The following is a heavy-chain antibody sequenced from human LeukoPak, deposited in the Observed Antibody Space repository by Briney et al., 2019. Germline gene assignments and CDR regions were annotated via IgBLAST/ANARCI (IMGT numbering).Heavy chain of an antibody. CDR2: IKQDGSEN. J-gene: IGHJ4*02. Sequence: GGSLRLSCAASGFTFSRYWMSWVRQAPGKGLEWVANIKQDGSENYYVDSVKGRFTISRDNAKNSLYLQMNSLKTEDTAVYYCTRDQTPYYWGQGTLVTVSS. CDR3: TRDQTPYY. CDR1: GFTFSRYW. V-gene: IGHV3-7*03.